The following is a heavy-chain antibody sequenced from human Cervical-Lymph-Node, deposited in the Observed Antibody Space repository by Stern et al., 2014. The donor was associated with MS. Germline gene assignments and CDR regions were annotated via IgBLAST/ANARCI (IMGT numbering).Heavy chain of an antibody. V-gene: IGHV5-51*01. CDR1: GYSFTSYW. CDR2: IYTGAFGT. Sequence: VQLVQSGAEVKKPGESLKISCKGSGYSFTSYWLGWVRQMPGKGLEWMGFIYTGAFGTRYSPSFQGPFTISADTALSTAYLQWSSLKASDTAMYYCARGRRGSYYFDYWGQGTLVTVSS. CDR3: ARGRRGSYYFDY. D-gene: IGHD1-26*01. J-gene: IGHJ4*02.